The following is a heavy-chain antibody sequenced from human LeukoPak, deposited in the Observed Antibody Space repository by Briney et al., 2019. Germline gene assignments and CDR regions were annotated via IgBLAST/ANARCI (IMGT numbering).Heavy chain of an antibody. D-gene: IGHD2-2*02. J-gene: IGHJ4*02. CDR3: ASGGYCSSTSCYTGLDY. V-gene: IGHV4-38-2*01. CDR1: GYSISSGYY. Sequence: KPSENLSRTCAVSGYSISSGYYWGWIRQPPGKGPEWIWSIYHSGSTYYNPALKSRVTISVDTSKNQFSLKLSSVTAADTAVYYCASGGYCSSTSCYTGLDYWGQGTLVTVSS. CDR2: IYHSGST.